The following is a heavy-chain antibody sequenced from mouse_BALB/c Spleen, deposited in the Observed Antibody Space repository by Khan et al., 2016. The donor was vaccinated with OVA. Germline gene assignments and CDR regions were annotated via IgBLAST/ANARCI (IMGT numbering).Heavy chain of an antibody. CDR3: ARNREPDYFDY. V-gene: IGHV2-9*02. CDR1: GFSLTRHG. J-gene: IGHJ2*01. Sequence: VQLEESGPGLVAPSQSLSITCTVSGFSLTRHGIHWVRQPPGQGLEWLGIILAGGSTNYYSALMSRLSITKDSSKSQVFLKMTSRQTDYTAIYCCARNREPDYFDYWGQGHTLPVST. CDR2: ILAGGST.